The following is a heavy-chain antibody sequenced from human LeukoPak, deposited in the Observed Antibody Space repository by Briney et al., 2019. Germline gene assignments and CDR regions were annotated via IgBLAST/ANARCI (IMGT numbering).Heavy chain of an antibody. J-gene: IGHJ4*02. V-gene: IGHV3-30*03. CDR3: ALGDPLDY. CDR1: GFTFSSYG. D-gene: IGHD4-17*01. CDR2: ISYDGSNK. Sequence: GGSLRLSCAASGFTFSSYGMHWVRQAPGKGLEWVAVISYDGSNKYYADSVKGRFTISRDNSKNTLYLQMNSLRAEDTAVYYCALGDPLDYWGQGTLVTDSS.